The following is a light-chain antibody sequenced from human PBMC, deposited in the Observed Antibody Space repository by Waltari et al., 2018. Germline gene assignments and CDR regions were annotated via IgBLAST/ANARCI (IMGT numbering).Light chain of an antibody. Sequence: EIVLTQSPGTLPLSPGQRGTLSCRASQSVRDNYLAWYQHKPGQAPRLLIYGASTRATGIPDRFSGSGSGTDFTLTISRLEPEDFAVYYCHQYAGSPYTFGQGTKLEIK. J-gene: IGKJ2*01. V-gene: IGKV3-20*01. CDR2: GAS. CDR3: HQYAGSPYT. CDR1: QSVRDNY.